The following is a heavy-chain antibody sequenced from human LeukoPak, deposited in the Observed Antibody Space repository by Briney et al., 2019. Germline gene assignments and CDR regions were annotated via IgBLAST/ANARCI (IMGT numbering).Heavy chain of an antibody. CDR2: IHYSGST. Sequence: SETLSLTCTVSGASIRSSYWSWIRQPPGKGLEWIGHIHYSGSTNYNPSLKSRVTISVDTSKNQFSLKLSSVTAADTAVYYCARGYCSGGSCYSYYYYNYMDVWGKGTTVTVSS. J-gene: IGHJ6*03. D-gene: IGHD2-15*01. V-gene: IGHV4-59*12. CDR3: ARGYCSGGSCYSYYYYNYMDV. CDR1: GASIRSSY.